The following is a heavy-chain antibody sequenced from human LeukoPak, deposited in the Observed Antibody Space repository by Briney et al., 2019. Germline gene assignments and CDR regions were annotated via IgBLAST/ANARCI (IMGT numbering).Heavy chain of an antibody. Sequence: GGSLRLSCAGHGFIFSSYEINWVRQAPGKGLEWISYIGINEDNIYYADSVKGRFTISRDNAKSSVYLQMNSQRVEDTAVYYCARETAHCGGDCYDYWGQGTLVTVSS. CDR3: ARETAHCGGDCYDY. CDR1: GFIFSSYE. CDR2: IGINEDNI. V-gene: IGHV3-48*03. D-gene: IGHD2-21*01. J-gene: IGHJ4*02.